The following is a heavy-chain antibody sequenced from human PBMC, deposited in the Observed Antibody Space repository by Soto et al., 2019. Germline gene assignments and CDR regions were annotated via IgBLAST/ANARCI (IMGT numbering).Heavy chain of an antibody. CDR1: GYTFTGYY. CDR2: INPNSGGT. V-gene: IGHV1-2*02. CDR3: ARDEGIVVVPAALSVNYYGMDV. J-gene: IGHJ6*02. D-gene: IGHD2-2*01. Sequence: GASVKVSCKASGYTFTGYYMHWVRQAPGQGLEWMGWINPNSGGTNYAQKFQGRVTMTRDTSISTAYMELSRLRSDDTAVYYCARDEGIVVVPAALSVNYYGMDVWGQGTTVTVS.